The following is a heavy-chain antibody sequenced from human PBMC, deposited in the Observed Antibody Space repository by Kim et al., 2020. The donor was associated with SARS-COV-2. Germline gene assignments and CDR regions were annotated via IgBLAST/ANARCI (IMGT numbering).Heavy chain of an antibody. D-gene: IGHD3-16*01. Sequence: STYYAASVKGRSTISRDNSKNTLYLQMNSLRAEDTAVYYCAKGGLGPDYWGQGTLVTVSS. V-gene: IGHV3-23*01. CDR3: AKGGLGPDY. CDR2: ST. J-gene: IGHJ4*02.